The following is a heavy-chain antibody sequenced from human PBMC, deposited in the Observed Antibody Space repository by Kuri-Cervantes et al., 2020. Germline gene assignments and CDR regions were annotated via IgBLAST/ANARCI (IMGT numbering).Heavy chain of an antibody. CDR1: GFTFSSYG. V-gene: IGHV3-30*03. CDR3: ARNNVEKGGYWPHAIDY. CDR2: ISYDGSNK. Sequence: GESLKISCAASGFTFSSYGMHWVRQAPGKGLEWVAVISYDGSNKYYADSVKGRFTISRDNSKNTLYLQMNSLRAEDTAVYYCARNNVEKGGYWPHAIDYWGQGTLVTVSS. J-gene: IGHJ4*02. D-gene: IGHD3-10*01.